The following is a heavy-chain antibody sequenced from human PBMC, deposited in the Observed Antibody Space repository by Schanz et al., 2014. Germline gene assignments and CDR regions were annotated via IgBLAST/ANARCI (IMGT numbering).Heavy chain of an antibody. CDR3: ARGRSLGWCDY. CDR1: GFTFSSYS. V-gene: IGHV3-48*04. D-gene: IGHD2-21*01. Sequence: EVQLLESGGALEQPGGSLRLSCAASGFTFSSYSMSWVRQAPGKGLEWVSVISSTGIHTDYAESVKGRFTISRDNAKTSLYLQMNSLRAEDTAVYYCARGRSLGWCDYWGQGTLVTVSS. CDR2: ISSTGIHT. J-gene: IGHJ4*02.